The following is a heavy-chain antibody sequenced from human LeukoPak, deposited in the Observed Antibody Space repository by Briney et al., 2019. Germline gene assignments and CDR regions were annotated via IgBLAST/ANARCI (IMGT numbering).Heavy chain of an antibody. J-gene: IGHJ4*02. CDR3: ARANGGGLDY. CDR1: GYTFRTYY. D-gene: IGHD3-10*01. Sequence: ASVKVSCKTSGYTFRTYYMHWLRPPPGQGLEWLGIIHPTDGSTSYTQKIQGRVAMTRDTAMGTVCLELSSLRSEERAVYWCARANGGGLDYWGQGTLITVSS. V-gene: IGHV1-46*01. CDR2: IHPTDGST.